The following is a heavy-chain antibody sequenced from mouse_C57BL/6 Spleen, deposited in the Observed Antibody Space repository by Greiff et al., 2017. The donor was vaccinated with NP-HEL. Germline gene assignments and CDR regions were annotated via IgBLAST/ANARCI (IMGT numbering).Heavy chain of an antibody. CDR2: IYPRSGNT. CDR1: GYTFTSYG. V-gene: IGHV1-81*01. D-gene: IGHD1-1*01. CDR3: AREGTTVVAPDWYAMDY. J-gene: IGHJ4*01. Sequence: QVQLQQSGAELARPGASVKLSCKASGYTFTSYGISWVKQRTGQGLEWIGEIYPRSGNTYYNEKFKGKATLTADKSSSTAYMELRSLTSEDSAVYFCAREGTTVVAPDWYAMDYWGQGTSVTVSS.